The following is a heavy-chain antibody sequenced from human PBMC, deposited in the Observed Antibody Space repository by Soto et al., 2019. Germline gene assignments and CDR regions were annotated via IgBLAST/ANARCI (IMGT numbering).Heavy chain of an antibody. V-gene: IGHV1-18*01. D-gene: IGHD6-19*01. Sequence: QVQLVQSGAEVKKPGASVKVYCKASGYTFTDYGISWVRQAPGQGLEWMGWIHTYNGNTNYAQKVQGRVTMTTDSSTSTAYMELRSLRSDETAVYYCARDAQYSSRWHPIDYWGQGTLVTVSS. CDR2: IHTYNGNT. J-gene: IGHJ4*02. CDR1: GYTFTDYG. CDR3: ARDAQYSSRWHPIDY.